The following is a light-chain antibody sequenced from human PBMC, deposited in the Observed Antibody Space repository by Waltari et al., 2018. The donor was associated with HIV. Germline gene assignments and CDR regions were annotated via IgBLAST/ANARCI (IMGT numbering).Light chain of an antibody. CDR2: QDD. V-gene: IGLV3-1*01. Sequence: YELTQPHSVSVSPGKPASNTCSGDKLGTKSAYWYQQKAGQSPVLVIYQDDQRPSGIPERFSGSNSGNTATLTISGTQAMDEADYYCQAWDSGTVVFGGGTKLTVL. CDR1: KLGTKS. CDR3: QAWDSGTVV. J-gene: IGLJ2*01.